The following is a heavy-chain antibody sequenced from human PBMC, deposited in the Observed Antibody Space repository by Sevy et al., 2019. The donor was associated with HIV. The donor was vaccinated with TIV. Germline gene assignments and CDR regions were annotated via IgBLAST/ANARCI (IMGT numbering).Heavy chain of an antibody. J-gene: IGHJ6*02. D-gene: IGHD2-8*02. V-gene: IGHV3-15*01. Sequence: GGSLSLSCAASGFTFSNAWMSWVRQAPGKGLEWVVRIKSKTDGGTIDYAAPVKGRFTISRDDSKNTVYLQMNSLKSEDTAVYYCSTDPIIVLLVTDGMDVWGQGTTVTVSS. CDR2: IKSKTDGGTI. CDR3: STDPIIVLLVTDGMDV. CDR1: GFTFSNAW.